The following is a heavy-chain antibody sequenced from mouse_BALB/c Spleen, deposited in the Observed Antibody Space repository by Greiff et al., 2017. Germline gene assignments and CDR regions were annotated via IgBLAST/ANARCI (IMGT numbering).Heavy chain of an antibody. CDR3: ARGAITTVVSSGAMDY. D-gene: IGHD1-1*01. CDR1: GYTFTSYW. Sequence: QVQLQQPGAELVKPGASVKLSCKASGYTFTSYWMHWVKQRPGQGLEWIGEIDPSDSSTNYNQKFKGKATLTVDKSSSTAYMQLSSLTSEDSAVYYCARGAITTVVSSGAMDYWGQGTSVTVSS. J-gene: IGHJ4*01. CDR2: IDPSDSST. V-gene: IGHV1-69*02.